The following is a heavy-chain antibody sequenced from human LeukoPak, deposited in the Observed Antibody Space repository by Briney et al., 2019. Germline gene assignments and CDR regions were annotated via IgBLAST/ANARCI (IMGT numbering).Heavy chain of an antibody. Sequence: GGSLRLSCAASGFTFTNAWMNWVRQAPGKGLEWVAVISYDGSNKYYADSVKGRFTISRDNSKNTLYLQMNSLRAEDTAVYYCAKIGSVTTFGYWGQGTLVTVSS. V-gene: IGHV3-30*18. CDR2: ISYDGSNK. D-gene: IGHD4-17*01. CDR1: GFTFTNAW. CDR3: AKIGSVTTFGY. J-gene: IGHJ4*02.